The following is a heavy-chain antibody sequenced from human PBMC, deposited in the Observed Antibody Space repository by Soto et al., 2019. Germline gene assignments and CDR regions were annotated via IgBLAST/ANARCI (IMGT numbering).Heavy chain of an antibody. J-gene: IGHJ4*02. V-gene: IGHV3-11*01. CDR2: ISSSGDII. CDR1: GFTFSDYY. Sequence: QVQLVESGGGLVKPGGSLKRSCAASGFTFSDYYMSWIRQAPGKGLEWISYISSSGDIIYYADSVKGRFTISRDNAKNSLYLQMNSLRAEDTAVYYCARDLGYYDSSGYFDYWGQGILVTVSS. D-gene: IGHD3-22*01. CDR3: ARDLGYYDSSGYFDY.